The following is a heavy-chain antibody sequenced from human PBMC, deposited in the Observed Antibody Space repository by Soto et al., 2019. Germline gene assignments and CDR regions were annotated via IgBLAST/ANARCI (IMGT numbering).Heavy chain of an antibody. V-gene: IGHV3-11*01. CDR1: GFTFSDYY. CDR2: ISSSGSTI. Sequence: SAGSLRLSCAASGFTFSDYYMSWIRQAPGKGLEWVSYISSSGSTIYYADSVKGRFTISRDNAKNSLYLQMNSLRAEDTAVYYCARGAGPYCSSTSCYTMDVWGQGTTVTVSS. D-gene: IGHD2-2*01. J-gene: IGHJ6*02. CDR3: ARGAGPYCSSTSCYTMDV.